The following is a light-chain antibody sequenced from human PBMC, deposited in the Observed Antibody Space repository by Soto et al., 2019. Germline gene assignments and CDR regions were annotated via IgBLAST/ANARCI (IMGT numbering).Light chain of an antibody. CDR3: SSYASIGTRV. Sequence: QSALTQPASVSGSPGQSITISCTGTSSDVGGYNYVSWYQQHPGKAPKLLIYEVSNRPSGVSNRFSGSKSGNTASLTISGLQAEDEADYYCSSYASIGTRVFGTGTQVTVL. CDR1: SSDVGGYNY. J-gene: IGLJ1*01. CDR2: EVS. V-gene: IGLV2-14*01.